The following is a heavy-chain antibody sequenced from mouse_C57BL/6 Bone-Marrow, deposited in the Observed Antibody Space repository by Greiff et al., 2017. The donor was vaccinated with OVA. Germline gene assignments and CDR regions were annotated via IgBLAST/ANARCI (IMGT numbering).Heavy chain of an antibody. CDR3: ARLAYAMDY. V-gene: IGHV1-42*01. J-gene: IGHJ4*01. Sequence: VQLQQSGPELVKPGASVKISCKASGYSFTGYYMNWVKQSPEKSLEWIGEINPSTGGTTYNQKFKAKATLTVDKSSSTAYMQRKSLTSEDSAVYYCARLAYAMDYWGQGTSVTVSS. CDR2: INPSTGGT. CDR1: GYSFTGYY.